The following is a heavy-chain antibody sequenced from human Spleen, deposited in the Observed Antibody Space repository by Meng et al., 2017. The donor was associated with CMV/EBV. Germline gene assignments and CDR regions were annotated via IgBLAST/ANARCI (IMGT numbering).Heavy chain of an antibody. Sequence: VSDGSIGRIAYYWAWIRQPPGKGLEWIGNIYYSGSTFYNPSLESRLTISIDTSKRQFSLNLGSVTAADSAVYYCARIEDNWNYALSYWGQGILVTVSS. CDR2: IYYSGST. CDR1: DGSIGRIAYY. J-gene: IGHJ4*02. V-gene: IGHV4-39*07. D-gene: IGHD1-7*01. CDR3: ARIEDNWNYALSY.